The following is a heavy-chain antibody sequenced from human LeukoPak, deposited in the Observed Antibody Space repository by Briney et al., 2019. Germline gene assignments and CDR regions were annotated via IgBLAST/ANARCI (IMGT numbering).Heavy chain of an antibody. CDR2: IYYSGST. D-gene: IGHD3-22*01. CDR3: ARAPTQYDSSGYYRYFDL. CDR1: GGSISSGGYY. Sequence: SETLSLTCTVSGGSISSGGYYWSWIRQHPGKGLEWIGYIYYSGSTYYNPSLKSRVTISVDTSKNQFSLKLSSVTAADTAVYYCARAPTQYDSSGYYRYFDLWGRGTLVTVSS. J-gene: IGHJ2*01. V-gene: IGHV4-31*03.